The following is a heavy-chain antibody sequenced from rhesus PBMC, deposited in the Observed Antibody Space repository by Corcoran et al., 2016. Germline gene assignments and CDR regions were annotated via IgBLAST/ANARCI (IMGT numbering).Heavy chain of an antibody. Sequence: QVQLQESGPALVKPSETLSLTCAVSDGSISRSYWWSWIRQSPGKGLEWIGGIYGNGERTEYNPSLKSRVTISKDTSKNHFSLKLTSVTAADTAVYYCARIGSGYFWGQGVLVTVSS. D-gene: IGHD2-21*01. J-gene: IGHJ4*01. CDR3: ARIGSGYF. CDR2: IYGNGERT. V-gene: IGHV4-93*01. CDR1: DGSISRSYW.